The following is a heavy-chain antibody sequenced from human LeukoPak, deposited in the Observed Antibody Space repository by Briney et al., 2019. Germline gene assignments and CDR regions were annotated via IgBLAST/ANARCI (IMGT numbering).Heavy chain of an antibody. CDR1: GGTISSGGYS. CDR2: IYHSEST. CDR3: ARGFAGATVTTFDY. D-gene: IGHD4-17*01. J-gene: IGHJ4*02. V-gene: IGHV4-30-2*01. Sequence: PSETLSLTCAVSGGTISSGGYSWIWIRQPPGQGLEGIGYIYHSESTYYDPSLKSRVTISVDRSKNQFSLKLSSVTAADTAVYYCARGFAGATVTTFDYWGQGTLVTVSS.